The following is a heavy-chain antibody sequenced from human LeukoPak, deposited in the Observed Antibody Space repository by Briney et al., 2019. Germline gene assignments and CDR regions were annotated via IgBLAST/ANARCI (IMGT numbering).Heavy chain of an antibody. CDR2: ISSSGNYK. CDR1: GFTFSSYA. D-gene: IGHD4-17*01. Sequence: PGRSLRLSCATSGFTFSSYAMDWVRQAPGKGLEWVSSISSSGNYKYYADSVWGRFTISRDDANNSLYLQMNSLRAEDTAVYYCARDTRQTSLTSFDSWGQGTLVTVSS. CDR3: ARDTRQTSLTSFDS. J-gene: IGHJ4*02. V-gene: IGHV3-21*06.